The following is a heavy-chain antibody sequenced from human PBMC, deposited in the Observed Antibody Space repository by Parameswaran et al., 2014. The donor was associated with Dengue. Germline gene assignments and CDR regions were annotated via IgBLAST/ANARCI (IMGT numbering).Heavy chain of an antibody. V-gene: IGHV5-51*01. D-gene: IGHD3-22*01. Sequence: VRQMPGKGLEWMGIIYPGDSDTRYSPSFQGQVTISADKSISTAYLQWSSLKASDTAMYYCARRGSSGYYSDYYGMDVWGQGTTVTVSS. CDR2: IYPGDSDT. CDR3: ARRGSSGYYSDYYGMDV. J-gene: IGHJ6*02.